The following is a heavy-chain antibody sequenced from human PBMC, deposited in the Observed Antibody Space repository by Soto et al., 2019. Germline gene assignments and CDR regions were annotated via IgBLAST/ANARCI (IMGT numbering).Heavy chain of an antibody. CDR3: ARRSPITIFGVALFDP. CDR1: GYTFTGYY. CDR2: INPNSGGT. Sequence: GASVKVSCKASGYTFTGYYMHWVRQAPGQGLEWMGWINPNSGGTNYAQKFQGRVTMTRDTSISTAYMELSRLRSDDTAVYYCARRSPITIFGVALFDPWGQGTLVTVS. J-gene: IGHJ5*02. D-gene: IGHD3-3*01. V-gene: IGHV1-2*02.